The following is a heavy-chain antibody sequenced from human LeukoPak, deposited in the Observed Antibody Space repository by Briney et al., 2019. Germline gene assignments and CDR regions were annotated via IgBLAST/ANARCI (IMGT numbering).Heavy chain of an antibody. V-gene: IGHV3-64*04. CDR3: AKGLQLWAPIDY. Sequence: GGSLRLSCAASGFTFSSYAMHWVRQAPGKGLEYVSAISSNGGSTYYADSVKGRFTISRDNSKNTLYLQMNSLRGEDTAVYYCAKGLQLWAPIDYWGQGTLVTVSS. J-gene: IGHJ4*02. D-gene: IGHD5-18*01. CDR2: ISSNGGST. CDR1: GFTFSSYA.